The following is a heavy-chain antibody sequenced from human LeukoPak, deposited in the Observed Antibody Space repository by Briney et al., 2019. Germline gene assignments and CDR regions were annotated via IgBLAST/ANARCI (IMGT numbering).Heavy chain of an antibody. D-gene: IGHD3-16*01. Sequence: GPLRLSCAASGFAVNTKFMHWVRQAPGKGLEWISVIYSGGLTYYADSVEGRFTISRDNSKNTLYLYMNSLRAEDTAVYYCARDEVTSGGGLESWGQGALVIVSS. CDR3: ARDEVTSGGGLES. V-gene: IGHV3-53*01. CDR2: IYSGGLT. CDR1: GFAVNTKF. J-gene: IGHJ4*02.